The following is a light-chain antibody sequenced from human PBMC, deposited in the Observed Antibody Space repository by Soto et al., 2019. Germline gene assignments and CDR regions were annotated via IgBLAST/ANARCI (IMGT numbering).Light chain of an antibody. CDR1: QSITNW. J-gene: IGKJ1*01. Sequence: DIQMTQSPSTLSASVGDRVTITCRASQSITNWLAWYQQKPGKAPKPLIYMASSLESGVPSRFSGSGGGTEFTLTISSLQPDDFETYYCQQYYRQATFGQGTKVEIK. V-gene: IGKV1-5*03. CDR2: MAS. CDR3: QQYYRQAT.